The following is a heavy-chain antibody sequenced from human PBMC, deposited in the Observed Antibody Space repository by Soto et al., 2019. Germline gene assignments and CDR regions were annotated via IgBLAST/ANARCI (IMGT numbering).Heavy chain of an antibody. CDR3: ARTQAVFIDY. V-gene: IGHV4-39*01. CDR1: GGSISSSSYY. Sequence: SETLSLTCTVSGGSISSSSYYWGWIRQPPGKGLEWIGSIYYSGSTYYNPSLKSRVTISVDTSKNQFSLKLSSVTAADTAVYYCARTQAVFIDYWGQGTLVTVSS. J-gene: IGHJ4*02. D-gene: IGHD2-15*01. CDR2: IYYSGST.